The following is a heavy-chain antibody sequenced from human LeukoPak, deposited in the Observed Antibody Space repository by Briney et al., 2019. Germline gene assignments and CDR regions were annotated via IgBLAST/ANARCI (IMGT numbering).Heavy chain of an antibody. V-gene: IGHV4-34*01. D-gene: IGHD3-22*01. CDR3: ARGKGVYYDSSGYPSPTLDY. J-gene: IGHJ4*02. CDR1: GGSFSVYY. CDR2: INHSGST. Sequence: SETLSLICAVYGGSFSVYYWSWIRQPPGKGLEWIGEINHSGSTNYNPSLKSRVTISVDTSKNQFSLKLSSVTAADTAVYYCARGKGVYYDSSGYPSPTLDYWGQGTLVTVSS.